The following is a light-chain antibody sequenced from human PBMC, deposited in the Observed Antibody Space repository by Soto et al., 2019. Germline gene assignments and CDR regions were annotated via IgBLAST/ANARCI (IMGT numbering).Light chain of an antibody. CDR3: QRYNTVPWT. CDR2: GAS. J-gene: IGKJ1*01. CDR1: LAISNY. V-gene: IGKV1-27*01. Sequence: DIQMTQSPSSLSAFVGDRVTITCRASLAISNYLAWYQQKPGKAPNFLIYGASTLQSGVPSRFAGSGSGTEFSLTITSLQPEDVATYYCQRYNTVPWTFGQGTKVEIK.